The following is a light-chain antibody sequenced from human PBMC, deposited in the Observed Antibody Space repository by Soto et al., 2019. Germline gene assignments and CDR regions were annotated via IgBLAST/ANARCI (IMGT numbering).Light chain of an antibody. Sequence: DIQMTQSPSTLSGSVGDRVTITCRASQSISSWLAWYPQKPGKAPKLLIYDASSLESGVPSRFSGSGSATEFTLTISSLQPEDVASYYCHTFGQGTRLEIK. CDR2: DAS. CDR1: QSISSW. J-gene: IGKJ5*01. V-gene: IGKV1-5*01. CDR3: HT.